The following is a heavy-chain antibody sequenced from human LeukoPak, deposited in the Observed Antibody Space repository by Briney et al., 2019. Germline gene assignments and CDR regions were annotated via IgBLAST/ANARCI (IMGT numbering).Heavy chain of an antibody. J-gene: IGHJ4*02. V-gene: IGHV3-23*01. CDR1: GFTFSSYA. D-gene: IGHD6-13*01. CDR2: ISGSGGST. Sequence: PGGSLRLSCAASGFTFSSYAMSWVRQALGKGLEWVSGISGSGGSTYYADSVKGRFTISRDNSRSTLYLQMNSPRAEDTAVYYCAILPGYSSGWYEVNYWGQGTLVTVSS. CDR3: AILPGYSSGWYEVNY.